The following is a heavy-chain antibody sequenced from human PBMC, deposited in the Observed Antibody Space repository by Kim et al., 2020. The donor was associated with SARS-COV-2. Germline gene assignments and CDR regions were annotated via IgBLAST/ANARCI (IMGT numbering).Heavy chain of an antibody. D-gene: IGHD3-3*01. J-gene: IGHJ6*02. Sequence: SYADPVKGRFTISRDNAKNALYLQMNSLIDEDTAVYYCAARFLEGYGMDVWGQGTTVTVSS. V-gene: IGHV3-48*02. CDR3: AARFLEGYGMDV.